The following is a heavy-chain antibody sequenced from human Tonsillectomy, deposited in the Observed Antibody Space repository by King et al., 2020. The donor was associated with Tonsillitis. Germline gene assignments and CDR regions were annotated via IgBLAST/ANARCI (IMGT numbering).Heavy chain of an antibody. Sequence: QLVQSGAEVKKPGSSVKVSCKASGGTFSNYAINWVRQAPGQGLAWMGGIIPIFGTTNYAQKFQGRVTITADESTSTAYMELSSLRSEDTAVYYCARVAKTSGYDIYYFDYWRQGTLVTVSS. CDR2: IIPIFGTT. CDR3: ARVAKTSGYDIYYFDY. J-gene: IGHJ4*02. D-gene: IGHD5-12*01. CDR1: GGTFSNYA. V-gene: IGHV1-69*12.